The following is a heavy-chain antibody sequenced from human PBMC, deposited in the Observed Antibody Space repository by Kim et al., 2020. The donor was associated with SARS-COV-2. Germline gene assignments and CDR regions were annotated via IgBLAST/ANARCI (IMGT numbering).Heavy chain of an antibody. D-gene: IGHD6-25*01. V-gene: IGHV2-5*01. CDR1: GFSLTSDVAG. CDR3: AHDSPGRSGFDV. Sequence: SGPTLVNPTQTLTLTCTFSGFSLTSDVAGVTWVRQPPGKALEWLALIYWNGQKKYSLSLQNRLTVAKATSRNQVVLTLTNMDPVDTGTYYCAHDSPGRSGFDVWGQGTTVTVSS. CDR2: IYWNGQK. J-gene: IGHJ6*02.